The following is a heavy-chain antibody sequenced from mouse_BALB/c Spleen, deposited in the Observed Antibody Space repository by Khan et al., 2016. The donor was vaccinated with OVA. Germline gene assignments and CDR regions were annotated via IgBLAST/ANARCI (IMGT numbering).Heavy chain of an antibody. J-gene: IGHJ3*01. CDR2: ISTYYGDA. Sequence: VQLQESGAELVRPGVSEKISCKGSGYTFTDFTMHWVKQSHAMSLEWIGVISTYYGDATYNQKFKDKATMTVDKSSSTAYMELARLTSEDSANYCVTRGGGCNRFAYWGQGTLVTVSA. CDR3: TRGGGCNRFAY. V-gene: IGHV1S137*01. CDR1: GYTFTDFT.